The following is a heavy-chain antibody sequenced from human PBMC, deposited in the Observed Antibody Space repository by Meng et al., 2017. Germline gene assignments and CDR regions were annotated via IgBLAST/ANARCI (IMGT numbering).Heavy chain of an antibody. CDR3: ARAGIAVAGPDY. Sequence: QGPPGPFGGGVTEPGALSNVSCKASGFTFSSYGISWVRPGPGQGLELMGWISAYNGNTNHAQELQGRVTMTTDTSTSTAYMELRSLRSDDTAVYYCARAGIAVAGPDYWGQGTLVTVSS. CDR1: GFTFSSYG. CDR2: ISAYNGNT. D-gene: IGHD6-19*01. V-gene: IGHV1-18*01. J-gene: IGHJ4*02.